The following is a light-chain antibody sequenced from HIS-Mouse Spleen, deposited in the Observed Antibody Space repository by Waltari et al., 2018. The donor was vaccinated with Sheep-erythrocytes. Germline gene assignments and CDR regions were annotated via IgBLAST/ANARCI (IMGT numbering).Light chain of an antibody. Sequence: QSALTQPRSVSGSPGQSVTISCTGTSSDVGGYNYVSWYQQHPGKAPKRMIYDVSKRPSGVPDRFSGSKSGNTASLTISGLQAEDEADYYCAAWDDSLNGWVFGGGTKLTVL. J-gene: IGLJ3*02. V-gene: IGLV2-11*01. CDR1: SSDVGGYNY. CDR2: DVS. CDR3: AAWDDSLNGWV.